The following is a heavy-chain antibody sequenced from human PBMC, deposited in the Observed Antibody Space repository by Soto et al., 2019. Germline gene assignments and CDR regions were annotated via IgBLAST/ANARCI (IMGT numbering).Heavy chain of an antibody. CDR3: ARVPTRALDY. Sequence: EVQLVDSGGGLVQPGGSLRLSCAASGFTFSSYTMNWVRQAPGKGLEWISYISSSSRTIYYADSVKGRFTISRDNAQNSLCLQMTSLRDEVTAVYYCARVPTRALDYWGQGTLVTVSS. CDR1: GFTFSSYT. V-gene: IGHV3-48*02. CDR2: ISSSSRTI. J-gene: IGHJ4*02. D-gene: IGHD1-26*01.